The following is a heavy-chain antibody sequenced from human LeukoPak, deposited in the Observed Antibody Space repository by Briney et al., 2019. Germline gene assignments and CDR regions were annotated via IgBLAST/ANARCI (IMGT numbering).Heavy chain of an antibody. J-gene: IGHJ6*02. CDR1: GFTFSSYG. Sequence: GRSLRLSCAASGFTFSSYGMHWVRQAPGKGLEWVAVISYDGSNKYYADSVKGRFTISRDNSKNTLSLQMNSLRAEDTAVYYCARSYGGNPYGMDVWGQGTTLTVSS. CDR3: ARSYGGNPYGMDV. D-gene: IGHD4-23*01. CDR2: ISYDGSNK. V-gene: IGHV3-30*03.